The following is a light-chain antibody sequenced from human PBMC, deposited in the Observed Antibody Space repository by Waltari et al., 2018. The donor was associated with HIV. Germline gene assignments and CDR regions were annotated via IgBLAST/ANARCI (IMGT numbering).Light chain of an antibody. CDR3: GAWDDSLKGGA. V-gene: IGLV1-44*01. CDR2: SNN. Sequence: QSVLTQPPPAPGPPGQRVTLTCLGSSPNTGSNTVHWYRQLPGTPPKLPICSNNPPPSEVPDRFSCSTAGTSALLVISGLQSEDEADYYCGAWDDSLKGGAFGTGTKVTVL. J-gene: IGLJ1*01. CDR1: SPNTGSNT.